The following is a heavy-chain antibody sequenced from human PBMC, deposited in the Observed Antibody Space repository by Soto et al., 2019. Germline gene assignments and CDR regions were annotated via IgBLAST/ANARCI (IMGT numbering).Heavy chain of an antibody. V-gene: IGHV4-4*02. Sequence: SETLSLTCAVSGGSISSINWWSWVRQPPGKGLEWIGEIYHSGSTNYNPSLKSRVTISVDKSKNQFSLNLSSVTAADTAVYYCARTYQLGYCSSTSCYVDYYYGMDVWGQGTTVTVSS. CDR1: GGSISSINW. J-gene: IGHJ6*02. D-gene: IGHD2-2*01. CDR3: ARTYQLGYCSSTSCYVDYYYGMDV. CDR2: IYHSGST.